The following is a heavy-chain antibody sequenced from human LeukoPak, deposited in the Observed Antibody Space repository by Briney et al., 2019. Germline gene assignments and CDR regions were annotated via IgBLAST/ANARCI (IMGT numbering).Heavy chain of an antibody. CDR2: ISSSSSTI. J-gene: IGHJ4*02. D-gene: IGHD3-16*01. Sequence: GGSLRLSCAASGFTFSSYRMNWVRQAPGKGLEWVSYISSSSSTIYYADSVKGRFTISRDNAKNSLYLQMNSLRAEDTAVYYCAKPHYDYVWGSSLFDYWGQGTLVTVSS. CDR3: AKPHYDYVWGSSLFDY. V-gene: IGHV3-48*01. CDR1: GFTFSSYR.